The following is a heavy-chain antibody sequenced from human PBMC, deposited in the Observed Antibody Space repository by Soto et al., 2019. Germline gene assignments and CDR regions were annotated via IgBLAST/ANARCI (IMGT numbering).Heavy chain of an antibody. CDR3: ARTGGMAL. CDR2: SNHSGST. CDR1: GGSFTGYY. J-gene: IGHJ6*02. Sequence: QGQLQQWGAGRLKPSETLTLTCTVYGGSFTGYYWSGLRQPPGKGPEWIGESNHSGSTKYNPSLENRVTTSVATSTYQFSLPLLSVSAASTAVFYCARTGGMALWSQGVTVTVSS. V-gene: IGHV4-34*01.